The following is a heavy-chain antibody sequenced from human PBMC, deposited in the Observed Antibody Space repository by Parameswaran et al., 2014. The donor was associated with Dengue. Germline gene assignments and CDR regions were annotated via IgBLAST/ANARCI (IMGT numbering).Heavy chain of an antibody. CDR3: ARGKYYDILTGYYDTDYYGMDV. CDR2: ISSSSSYI. Sequence: WIRQPPGKGLEWVSSISSSSSYIYYADSVKGRFTISRDNAKNSLYLQMNSLRAEDTAVYYCARGKYYDILTGYYDTDYYGMDVWGQGTTVTVSS. D-gene: IGHD3-9*01. V-gene: IGHV3-21*01. J-gene: IGHJ6*02.